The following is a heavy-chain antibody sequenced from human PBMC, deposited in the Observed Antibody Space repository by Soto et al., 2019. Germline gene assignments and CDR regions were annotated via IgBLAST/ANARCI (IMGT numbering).Heavy chain of an antibody. CDR1: GGSISSGGYY. Sequence: SETLSLTCTVSGGSISSGGYYWSWIRHHPGKGLEWIGYIYYIGSTYYNPSLKSRVTISVDTSKNQFSLKLSSVTAAETAVYNSARIFLEYCSGGRCSHRDYYYYGMDVWGQGTTVTV. V-gene: IGHV4-31*03. CDR2: IYYIGST. J-gene: IGHJ6*02. D-gene: IGHD2-15*01. CDR3: ARIFLEYCSGGRCSHRDYYYYGMDV.